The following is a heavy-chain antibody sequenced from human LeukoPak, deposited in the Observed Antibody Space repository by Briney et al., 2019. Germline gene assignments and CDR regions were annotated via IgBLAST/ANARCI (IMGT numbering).Heavy chain of an antibody. Sequence: GGSLRLSCVGSGFTFSTYSMNWVRQAPGKGLEWVGFIRSKAYGGTTEYAASVKGRFTISRDDSKNIAYLQMNSLKTEDTAVYYCTRGSSSLGLLFDYWGQGTLVTVSS. CDR1: GFTFSTYS. V-gene: IGHV3-49*04. CDR3: TRGSSSLGLLFDY. D-gene: IGHD6-13*01. CDR2: IRSKAYGGTT. J-gene: IGHJ4*02.